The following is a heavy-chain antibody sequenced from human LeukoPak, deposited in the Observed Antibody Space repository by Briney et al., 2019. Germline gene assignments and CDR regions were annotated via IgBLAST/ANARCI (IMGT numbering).Heavy chain of an antibody. J-gene: IGHJ6*03. CDR2: IRYDGSNK. CDR1: GFTFSSYG. V-gene: IGHV3-30*02. CDR3: AKVQVSEVSVLSDYYYYYMDV. D-gene: IGHD4/OR15-4a*01. Sequence: GGSLRLSCAASGFTFSSYGMHWVRQAPGKGLELVAFIRYDGSNKYYADSVKGRFTISRDNSKNTLYLQMNSLRAEDTAVYYCAKVQVSEVSVLSDYYYYYMDVWGKGTTVTVSS.